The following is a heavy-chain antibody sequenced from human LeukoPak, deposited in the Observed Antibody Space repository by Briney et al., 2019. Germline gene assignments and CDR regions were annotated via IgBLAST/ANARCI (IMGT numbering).Heavy chain of an antibody. CDR1: GGSISSGGYS. D-gene: IGHD3-10*01. CDR2: IYHSGST. V-gene: IGHV4-30-2*01. J-gene: IGHJ3*02. Sequence: SETLSLTCAVSGGSISSGGYSWSWIRQPPGKGLEWIGYIYHSGSTYYNPSLKSRVTISVDRSKNQFSLKLSSVTAADTAVYYCARMTTLLWLWAFDIWGQGTMVTVSS. CDR3: ARMTTLLWLWAFDI.